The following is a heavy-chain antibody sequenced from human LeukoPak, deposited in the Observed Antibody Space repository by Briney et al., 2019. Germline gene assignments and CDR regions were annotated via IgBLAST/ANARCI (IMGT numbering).Heavy chain of an antibody. CDR3: ARAPSARGGDLPRGIDY. V-gene: IGHV4-39*01. D-gene: IGHD2-15*01. CDR2: IYYSGST. Sequence: PSETLSLTCTVSGGSIRSDTYYWGWIRQPPGRGLEWIGSIYYSGSTYYNPSLKSRVTISVDTSKNQFSLKLSSVTAADTAVYYCARAPSARGGDLPRGIDYWGQGTLVTVSS. J-gene: IGHJ4*02. CDR1: GGSIRSDTYY.